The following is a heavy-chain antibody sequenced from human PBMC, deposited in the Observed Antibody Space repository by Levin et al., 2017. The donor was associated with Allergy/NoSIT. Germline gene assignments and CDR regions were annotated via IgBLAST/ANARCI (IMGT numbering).Heavy chain of an antibody. D-gene: IGHD1-26*01. V-gene: IGHV3-49*04. CDR1: GFTFGDYA. J-gene: IGHJ2*01. Sequence: GGSLRLSCTASGFTFGDYAMSWVRQAPGKGLEWVGFIRSKAYGGTTEYAASVKGRFTISRDDSKSIAYLQMNSLKTEDTAVYYCTRGGPEGSDVGLGYFDLWGRGTLVTVSS. CDR2: IRSKAYGGTT. CDR3: TRGGPEGSDVGLGYFDL.